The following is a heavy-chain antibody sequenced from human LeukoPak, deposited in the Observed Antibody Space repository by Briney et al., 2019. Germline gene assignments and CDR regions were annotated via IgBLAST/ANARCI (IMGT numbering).Heavy chain of an antibody. CDR1: GYTFTSYG. Sequence: ASVKVSCKASGYTFTSYGIIWVRQAPGQGLEWMGWISAYNGNTNYAQKLQGRVTMTTDTSTSTAYMELRSLRSEDTAVYYCARDDIRRITLNYWGQGTLVTVSS. V-gene: IGHV1-18*01. CDR3: ARDDIRRITLNY. CDR2: ISAYNGNT. D-gene: IGHD1-20*01. J-gene: IGHJ4*02.